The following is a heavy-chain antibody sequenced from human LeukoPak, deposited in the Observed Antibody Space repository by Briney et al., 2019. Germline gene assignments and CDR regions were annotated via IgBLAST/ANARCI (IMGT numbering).Heavy chain of an antibody. J-gene: IGHJ3*02. Sequence: ASVKVSCKASGGTFSSYAISWVRQAPGQGLEWMGWISAYNGNTNYAQKLQGRVTMTTDTSTSTAYMELRSLRSDDTAVYYCARGGSYDFWSGYYTEGDAFGIWGQGTMVTVSS. CDR1: GGTFSSYA. D-gene: IGHD3-3*01. CDR2: ISAYNGNT. V-gene: IGHV1-18*01. CDR3: ARGGSYDFWSGYYTEGDAFGI.